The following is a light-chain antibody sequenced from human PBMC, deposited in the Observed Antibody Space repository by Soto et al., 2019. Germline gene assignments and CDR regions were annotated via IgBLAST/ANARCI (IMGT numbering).Light chain of an antibody. CDR1: SSDVGGYNY. Sequence: QSVLTQPASVSGSPGQSITISCTGTSSDVGGYNYVSWYQQHPAKVPKLMIYDVSNRPSGVSDRFSGSKSGNTASLTISGLQAEDEAESYCYSYTTSSTYVFGTGTKVPVL. CDR3: YSYTTSSTYV. CDR2: DVS. J-gene: IGLJ1*01. V-gene: IGLV2-14*01.